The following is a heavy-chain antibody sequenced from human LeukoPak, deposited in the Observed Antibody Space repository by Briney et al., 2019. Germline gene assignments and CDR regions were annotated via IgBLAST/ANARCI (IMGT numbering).Heavy chain of an antibody. CDR2: IKQDGSEK. V-gene: IGHV3-7*01. J-gene: IGHJ4*02. CDR3: ARPRGCGSARCNNFDY. Sequence: PGGSLRLSCAASGFTFSSYWMSWVRQAPGKGLEWVANIKQDGSEKYYVDSVKGRFTISRDSTKKSLYLQLNSLRPEDSAVYYCARPRGCGSARCNNFDYWGQGTLVTVSS. D-gene: IGHD2-2*01. CDR1: GFTFSSYW.